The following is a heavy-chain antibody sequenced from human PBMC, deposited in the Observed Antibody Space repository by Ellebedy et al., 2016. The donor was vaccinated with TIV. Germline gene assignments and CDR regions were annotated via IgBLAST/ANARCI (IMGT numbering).Heavy chain of an antibody. CDR3: ARDHGDYDY. V-gene: IGHV1-18*01. J-gene: IGHJ4*02. CDR1: GYTLMSYG. D-gene: IGHD4-17*01. Sequence: AASVKVSCKASGYTLMSYGICWVRQAPGQGLELMGWVSPYDGNTNYAQKFQGRVTITRDTSASTAYMELSSLRSEDTAVYYCARDHGDYDYWGQGTLVTVSS. CDR2: VSPYDGNT.